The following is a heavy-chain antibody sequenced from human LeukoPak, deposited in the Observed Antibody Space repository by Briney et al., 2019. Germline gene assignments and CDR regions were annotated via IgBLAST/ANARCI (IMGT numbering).Heavy chain of an antibody. J-gene: IGHJ6*02. CDR1: GGIFSSYA. CDR3: ARQPNPNPLDIVVVVAATDPYYYYGMDV. Sequence: ASVKVSCKASGGIFSSYAISWVRQAPGQGLEWMGGIIPIFGTANYAQKFQGRVTITADESTSTAYMELSSLRSEDTAVYYCARQPNPNPLDIVVVVAATDPYYYYGMDVWGQGTTVTVSS. CDR2: IIPIFGTA. D-gene: IGHD2-15*01. V-gene: IGHV1-69*01.